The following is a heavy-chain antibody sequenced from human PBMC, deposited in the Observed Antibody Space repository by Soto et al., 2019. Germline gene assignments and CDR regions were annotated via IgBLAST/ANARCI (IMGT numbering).Heavy chain of an antibody. J-gene: IGHJ6*02. Sequence: GGSLRLSCAASGFTFNNYWIHWVRQAPGKGPMWVSRINGDGTITNYADSVKGRFAISRDNAKNTVYLQMNSLRAEDTALYYCARGVRGHYGKDVWGQGTTVTVSS. CDR3: ARGVRGHYGKDV. CDR2: INGDGTIT. V-gene: IGHV3-74*01. D-gene: IGHD3-10*01. CDR1: GFTFNNYW.